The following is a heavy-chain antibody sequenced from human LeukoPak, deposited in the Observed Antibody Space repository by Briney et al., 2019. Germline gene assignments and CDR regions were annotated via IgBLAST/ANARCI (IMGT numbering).Heavy chain of an antibody. Sequence: GGSLRLSCVASGFTFSNYEMNWFRQAPGKGLEWVSYISSSGGTIYYADSVKGRFTISRDNAKNSLYLQMNSLRAEDTAVYYCARSGYYFDYWGQGTLVTVSS. D-gene: IGHD5-12*01. CDR3: ARSGYYFDY. CDR1: GFTFSNYE. V-gene: IGHV3-48*03. J-gene: IGHJ4*02. CDR2: ISSSGGTI.